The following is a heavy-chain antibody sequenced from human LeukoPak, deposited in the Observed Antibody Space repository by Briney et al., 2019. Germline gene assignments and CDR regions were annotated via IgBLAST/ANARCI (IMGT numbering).Heavy chain of an antibody. J-gene: IGHJ3*02. CDR1: GGSISSGGYY. Sequence: SETLSLTCTVSGGSISSGGYYWSWIRQPPGKGLEWIGYIYHSGSTYYNPSLKSRVTISVDRSKNQFSLKLSSVTAADTAVYYCARNLPFYGGNSAGAFDIWGQGTMVTVSS. CDR2: IYHSGST. D-gene: IGHD4-23*01. CDR3: ARNLPFYGGNSAGAFDI. V-gene: IGHV4-30-2*02.